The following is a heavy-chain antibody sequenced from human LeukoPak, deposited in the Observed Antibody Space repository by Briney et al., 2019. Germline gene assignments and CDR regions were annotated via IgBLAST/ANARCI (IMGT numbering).Heavy chain of an antibody. J-gene: IGHJ4*01. CDR3: ARDGSGWSSDY. CDR1: GFNFRDSG. Sequence: GGSLRLSCAASGFNFRDSGMHWVRKAPGKGLEWVAVMWNDGITGKYADSVRGRFSVSRENSKNTVYLQMDSLRADDTSVYYCARDGSGWSSDYWGQGNLVTVSS. CDR2: MWNDGITG. V-gene: IGHV3-33*01. D-gene: IGHD6-19*01.